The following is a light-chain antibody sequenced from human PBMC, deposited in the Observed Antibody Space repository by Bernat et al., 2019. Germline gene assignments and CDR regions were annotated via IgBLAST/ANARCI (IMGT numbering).Light chain of an antibody. CDR1: QNIGWW. CDR2: KAS. V-gene: IGKV1-5*03. Sequence: DIQMTQSPSTLSASVGDRVTISCRASQNIGWWLAWYQQKPGKAPKLLIYKASSLESGVPSRVSGSGSGTEFTLTISNLQPDDFATYYCQQYNGTFGQGTKVEIK. J-gene: IGKJ1*01. CDR3: QQYNGT.